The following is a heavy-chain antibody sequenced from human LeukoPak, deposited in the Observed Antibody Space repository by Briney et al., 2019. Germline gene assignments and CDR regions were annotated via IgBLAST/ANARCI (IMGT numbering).Heavy chain of an antibody. CDR1: GYTFSSYD. J-gene: IGHJ6*03. CDR3: ARLCTSCYYSCYYYYYYMDV. D-gene: IGHD2-2*01. V-gene: IGHV1-8*01. CDR2: RNPNSGNT. Sequence: GGSVKGSCKAAGYTFSSYDIKWVRQATGQERVGRGWRNPNSGNTGYAEKFQGRVTMTRNTSLSTAYMELSSLRSEDTAVYYCARLCTSCYYSCYYYYYYMDVWGKGTTVTVSS.